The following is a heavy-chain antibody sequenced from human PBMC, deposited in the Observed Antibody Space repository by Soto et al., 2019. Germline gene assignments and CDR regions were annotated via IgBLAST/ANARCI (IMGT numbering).Heavy chain of an antibody. CDR3: ARDSSGYHNWFDP. CDR2: IYYSGST. Sequence: TLSLTCTVSGGSISSYYWSWIRQPPGKGLEWIGYIYYSGSTNYNPSLKSRVTISVDTSKNQFSLKLSSVTAADTAVYYCARDSSGYHNWFDPWGQGTLVTVSS. CDR1: GGSISSYY. D-gene: IGHD3-22*01. V-gene: IGHV4-59*01. J-gene: IGHJ5*02.